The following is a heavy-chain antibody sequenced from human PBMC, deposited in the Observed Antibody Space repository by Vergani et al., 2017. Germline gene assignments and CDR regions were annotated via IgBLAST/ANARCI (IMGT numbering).Heavy chain of an antibody. CDR1: GFTFTNFA. CDR2: ISGSGGFT. J-gene: IGHJ6*02. V-gene: IGHV3-23*01. CDR3: ARGGMGYYDSSGYDNGMDV. Sequence: EVHLLESGGNLVQPGGSLRLSCAASGFTFTNFAMTWVRQAPGEGLEWVSGISGSGGFTYYADSVKGRFTISRDNSKNTMFLQMNNLRAEDTAVYYCARGGMGYYDSSGYDNGMDVWGQGTTVTVSS. D-gene: IGHD3-22*01.